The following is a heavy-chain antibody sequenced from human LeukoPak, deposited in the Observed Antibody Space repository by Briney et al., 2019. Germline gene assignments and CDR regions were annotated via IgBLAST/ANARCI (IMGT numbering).Heavy chain of an antibody. CDR2: IWYDGSNK. CDR1: GFTFSSYG. Sequence: PGGSLRLSCAASGFTFSSYGMHWVRQAPGKGLEWVAVIWYDGSNKYYADSVKGRFTISRDNSKNTLYLQMNSLRAEDTAVYHCARERGYSGRYYGMDVWGQGTTVTVSS. CDR3: ARERGYSGRYYGMDV. J-gene: IGHJ6*02. D-gene: IGHD5-12*01. V-gene: IGHV3-33*01.